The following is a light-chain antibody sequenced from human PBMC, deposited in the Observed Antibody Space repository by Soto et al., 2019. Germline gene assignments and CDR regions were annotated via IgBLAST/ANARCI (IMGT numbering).Light chain of an antibody. J-gene: IGKJ1*01. CDR2: DAS. Sequence: DIQMTQSPSPLSASVGDRVTITCRASQSIGSWLAWYQQKPGKAPKLLIHDASSLESGVPSRFSGSGSGTEFTLTISSLQPDDFATYYCQYCKRYSPEGTFGQGTKVDIK. V-gene: IGKV1-5*01. CDR3: QYCKRYSPEGT. CDR1: QSIGSW.